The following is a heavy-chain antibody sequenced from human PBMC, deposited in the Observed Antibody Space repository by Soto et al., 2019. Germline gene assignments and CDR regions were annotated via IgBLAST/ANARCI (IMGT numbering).Heavy chain of an antibody. J-gene: IGHJ6*02. CDR2: INHSGST. D-gene: IGHD2-2*01. V-gene: IGHV4-34*01. CDR1: DGSFSGYD. Sequence: SETLYLTCAVDDGSFSGYDWSWLRQTPGKGLEWIGEINHSGSTNYNPSLKSRVTISVDTSKNQFSLKLSSVTAADTAVYYCARGLLGYCSSTSCYGYYYYGMDVWGQGTTVTVSS. CDR3: ARGLLGYCSSTSCYGYYYYGMDV.